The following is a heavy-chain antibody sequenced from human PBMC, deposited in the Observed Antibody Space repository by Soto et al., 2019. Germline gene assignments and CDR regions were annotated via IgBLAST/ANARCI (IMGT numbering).Heavy chain of an antibody. V-gene: IGHV4-31*03. Sequence: SETLSLTCTVSGGSISSGGYYWSWIRQHPGKGLEWIGYIYYSGSTYYNPSLKSRVTISVDTSKNQFSLKLSSVTAADTAVYHCASANYYYYYMDVWGKGTTVTVSS. CDR3: ASANYYYYYMDV. J-gene: IGHJ6*03. CDR2: IYYSGST. CDR1: GGSISSGGYY.